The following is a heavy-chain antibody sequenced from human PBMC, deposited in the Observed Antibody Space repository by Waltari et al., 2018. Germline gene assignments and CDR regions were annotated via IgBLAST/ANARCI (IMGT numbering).Heavy chain of an antibody. J-gene: IGHJ4*02. CDR2: ISDGGGII. CDR3: ARGSGVDS. Sequence: EVQLLEAGGGLVQPGGSMRISCSGSGFSFNTYVMNWVRQAPGKGLEWVSSISDGGGIINYADSVKGRFTISRDNSKNTLYLQMNSLRADDTAVYYCARGSGVDSWGQGTLVTISS. CDR1: GFSFNTYV. D-gene: IGHD7-27*01. V-gene: IGHV3-23*01.